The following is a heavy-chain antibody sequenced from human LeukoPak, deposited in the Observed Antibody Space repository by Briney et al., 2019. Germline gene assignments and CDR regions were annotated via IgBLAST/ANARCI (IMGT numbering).Heavy chain of an antibody. V-gene: IGHV4-30-2*01. D-gene: IGHD3-16*01. CDR1: GGSISSGGYY. CDR2: IYHSGST. CDR3: ARDRGGAAYFDY. Sequence: SETLSLTCTVSGGSISSGGYYWSWIRQPPGKGLEWIGYIYHSGSTYYNPSLKSRVTISVDRSKNQFSLKLSSVTAADTAVYYCARDRGGAAYFDYWGQGTLVTVSS. J-gene: IGHJ4*02.